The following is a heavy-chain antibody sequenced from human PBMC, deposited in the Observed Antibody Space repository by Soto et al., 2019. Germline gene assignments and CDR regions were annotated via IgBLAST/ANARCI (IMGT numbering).Heavy chain of an antibody. CDR2: MNPKRGNT. V-gene: IGHV1-8*01. Sequence: QVQLVQSGAEVKKPGASVKVSCKASGYTFPSYDINWVRHATGQGIECMGWMNPKRGNTGYAQKFQGRVTITRNTSIITAYMELSSLRSEDTAVYYCARGKQWLDSNDYWGQGTLVTVSS. CDR1: GYTFPSYD. CDR3: ARGKQWLDSNDY. D-gene: IGHD6-19*01. J-gene: IGHJ4*02.